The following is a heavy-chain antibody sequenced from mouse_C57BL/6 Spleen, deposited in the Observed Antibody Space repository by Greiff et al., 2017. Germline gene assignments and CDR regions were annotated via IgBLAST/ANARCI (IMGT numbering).Heavy chain of an antibody. D-gene: IGHD1-1*01. CDR3: TNLHYDGSIYVWKRNY. CDR2: IDPETGGT. V-gene: IGHV1-15*01. Sequence: VQLQQSGAELVRPGASVTLSCTASGYTFTDYEMHWVKQTPVHGLEWIGAIDPETGGTAYNQKFKGKAILTADKSSSTAYLELRSLTSEDSAVYYCTNLHYDGSIYVWKRNYWGQGTTRTVSS. CDR1: GYTFTDYE. J-gene: IGHJ2*01.